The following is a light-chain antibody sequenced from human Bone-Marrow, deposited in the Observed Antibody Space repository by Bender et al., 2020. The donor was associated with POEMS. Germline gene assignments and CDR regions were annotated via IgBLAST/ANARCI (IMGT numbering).Light chain of an antibody. CDR2: GYN. J-gene: IGLJ3*02. V-gene: IGLV1-50*01. Sequence: QSVLTQPPSVSGAPGQRVTISCTGSSSNTGSGYDINWYQHLPGTAPKLLIYGYNNRPSGVPDRFSGSKSGTSATLGITGLQTGDEADYYCGTWDDSLSAAGVFGGGTKLTVL. CDR1: SSNTGSGYD. CDR3: GTWDDSLSAAGV.